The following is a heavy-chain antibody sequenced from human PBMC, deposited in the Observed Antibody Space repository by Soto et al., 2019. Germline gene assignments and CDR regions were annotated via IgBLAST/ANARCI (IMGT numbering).Heavy chain of an antibody. CDR1: GGTFNTYA. CDR2: IIPIFGIK. CDR3: AKEAGDH. J-gene: IGHJ4*02. V-gene: IGHV1-69*01. Sequence: QMQLVQSGAEVKERGSSVKISCKTSGGTFNTYALTWVRQAPGQGLEWIGGIIPIFGIKNVAQRFQGRVTINADESLTTAYREMTSLRSDDTAVYYGAKEAGDHGGQGTLVTVSS. D-gene: IGHD3-10*01.